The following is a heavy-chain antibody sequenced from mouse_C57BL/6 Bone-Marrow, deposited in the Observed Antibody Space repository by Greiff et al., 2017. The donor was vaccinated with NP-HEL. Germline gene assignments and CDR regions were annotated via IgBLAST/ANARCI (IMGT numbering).Heavy chain of an antibody. J-gene: IGHJ2*01. V-gene: IGHV1-74*01. CDR1: GYTFTSYW. D-gene: IGHD6-1*01. Sequence: VQLQQSGAELVKPGDSVKVSCKASGYTFTSYWMHWVKQRPGQGLEWIGRIHPSDSDPNYNQKFKGKATLTVDKSSSTAYMQLSSLTSEDSAVYYWAVSLYYFDYWGQGTTLTVSS. CDR3: AVSLYYFDY. CDR2: IHPSDSDP.